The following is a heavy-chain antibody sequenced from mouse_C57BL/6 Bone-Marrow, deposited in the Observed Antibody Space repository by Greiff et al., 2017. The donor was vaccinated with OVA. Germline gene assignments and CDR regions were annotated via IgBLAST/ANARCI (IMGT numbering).Heavy chain of an antibody. V-gene: IGHV1-63*01. CDR2: IYPGGGYT. D-gene: IGHD1-1*01. Sequence: QVQLQQSGAELVRPGTSVKMSCKASGYTFTNYLIGWAKQRPGHGLEWIGDIYPGGGYTNYNEKFKGKATLTADKSSSTAYMQFSSLTSEDSAIYYCARDGNGSSYHYWGQGTTLTVSS. CDR1: GYTFTNYL. CDR3: ARDGNGSSYHY. J-gene: IGHJ2*01.